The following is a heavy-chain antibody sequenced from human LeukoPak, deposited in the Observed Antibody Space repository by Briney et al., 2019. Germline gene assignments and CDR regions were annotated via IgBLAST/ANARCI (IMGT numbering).Heavy chain of an antibody. Sequence: GESLKISCKASGYSFTTRWIGWVRQMPGKGLEWMGIIYPGDSDTRYSPSFQGHVTISADKSISTAYLQWSSLKASDTAMYYCARQTVTTYNWFDPWGQGTLVTVSS. V-gene: IGHV5-51*01. CDR3: ARQTVTTYNWFDP. D-gene: IGHD4-17*01. J-gene: IGHJ5*02. CDR2: IYPGDSDT. CDR1: GYSFTTRW.